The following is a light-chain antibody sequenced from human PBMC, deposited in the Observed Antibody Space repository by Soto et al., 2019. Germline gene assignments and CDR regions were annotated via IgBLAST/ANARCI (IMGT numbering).Light chain of an antibody. CDR2: KAS. CDR1: QTISSW. Sequence: DTPMTQSPSAVSASEGDRVTSTCRASQTISSWLAWYQQKPGKAPKLLIYKASTLKSGVPSRFSGSGSGTEFTLTISSLQPDDFATYYCQHYNSYSEAFGQGTKVDI. J-gene: IGKJ1*01. CDR3: QHYNSYSEA. V-gene: IGKV1-5*03.